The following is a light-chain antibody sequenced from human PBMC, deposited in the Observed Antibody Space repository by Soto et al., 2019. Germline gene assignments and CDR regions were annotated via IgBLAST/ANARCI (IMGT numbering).Light chain of an antibody. CDR1: SSDVGGYNY. Sequence: QSALTQPASVSGSPGQSITISCTGTSSDVGGYNYVSWYQQHPGKDPKLMIYDVSNRPSGVSNRFSGSKSGNTASLTISGLQAEDEADYYCSSYTSSSRVFGGGTQVTVL. CDR2: DVS. J-gene: IGLJ2*01. V-gene: IGLV2-14*01. CDR3: SSYTSSSRV.